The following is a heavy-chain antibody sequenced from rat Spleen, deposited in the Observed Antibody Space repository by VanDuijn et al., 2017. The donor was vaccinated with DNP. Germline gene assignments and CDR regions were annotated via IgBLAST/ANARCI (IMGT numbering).Heavy chain of an antibody. CDR2: ISYDGSST. CDR1: GFTFSNYD. CDR3: TTDSRKFGVPSGYAMDA. D-gene: IGHD4-3*01. V-gene: IGHV5S10*01. J-gene: IGHJ4*01. Sequence: EVQLVESGGGLVQPGRSLKLSCAASGFTFSNYDMAWVRQAPKKGLEWVATISYDGSSTYYRDSVKGRFTISRDNAKSTLYLQMDSLRSEDTATYYCTTDSRKFGVPSGYAMDAWGQGTSVTVSS.